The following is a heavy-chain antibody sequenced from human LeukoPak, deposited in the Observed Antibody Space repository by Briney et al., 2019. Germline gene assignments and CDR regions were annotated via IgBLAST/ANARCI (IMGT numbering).Heavy chain of an antibody. J-gene: IGHJ4*02. CDR3: ARHGVSWSDFDY. CDR1: GGSISSYY. CDR2: IYYSSGT. Sequence: SETLSLTCTVAGGSISSYYWSWLRQPPGKGLEWIGYIYYSSGTKYNPSLKSRVTISVDTSKNQFSLKLSSVTAADAAVYYCARHGVSWSDFDYWGQGTLVTVSS. D-gene: IGHD6-13*01. V-gene: IGHV4-59*08.